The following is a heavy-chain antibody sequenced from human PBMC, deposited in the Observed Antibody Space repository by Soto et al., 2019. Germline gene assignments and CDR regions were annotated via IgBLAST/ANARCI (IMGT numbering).Heavy chain of an antibody. CDR1: GYTFTSYA. Sequence: QVQLVQSGAEEKKHGASVKGSCKASGYTFTSYAMHWVRQAPGQSLEWMGWINAGNGNTKYSQKFQGRVTITRDTSASTAYMELSSLRSEDTAVYYCARSIVVVTALDYWGRGTLVTVSS. CDR3: ARSIVVVTALDY. D-gene: IGHD2-21*02. V-gene: IGHV1-3*05. J-gene: IGHJ4*02. CDR2: INAGNGNT.